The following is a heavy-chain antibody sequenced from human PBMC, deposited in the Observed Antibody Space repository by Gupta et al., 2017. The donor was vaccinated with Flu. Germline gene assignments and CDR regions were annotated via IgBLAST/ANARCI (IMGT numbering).Heavy chain of an antibody. CDR3: ARGRPGLGTDY. CDR2: IYSSRET. V-gene: IGHV4-4*07. Sequence: QVQLQESGPGLVKPSETLSLTCRVLADSLRNNSSSWMRQPAGKGVEWIGRIYSSRETNYNPALKSRATMSMDTSKNQFSLSITSVTAADTAVYSCARGRPGLGTDYWGQGTLVTVFS. J-gene: IGHJ4*02. CDR1: ADSLRNNS. D-gene: IGHD1-1*01.